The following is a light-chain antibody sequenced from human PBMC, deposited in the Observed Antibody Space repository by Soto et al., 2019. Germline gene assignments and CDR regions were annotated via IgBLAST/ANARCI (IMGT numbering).Light chain of an antibody. Sequence: ETVLTQSPGTLSLSPGERATLSCRASQTVNGNYLGWYQQKPGQAPRLLIYGTSSRATGIPDRFSGSGSGADFTLTISRLEPEDFAVYYCQQCGSLPGTFGQGTK. CDR1: QTVNGNY. CDR2: GTS. CDR3: QQCGSLPGT. V-gene: IGKV3-20*01. J-gene: IGKJ1*01.